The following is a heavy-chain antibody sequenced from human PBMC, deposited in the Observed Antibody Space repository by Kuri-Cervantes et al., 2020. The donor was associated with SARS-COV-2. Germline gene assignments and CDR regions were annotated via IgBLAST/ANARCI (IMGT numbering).Heavy chain of an antibody. CDR3: ARRVAESIRDDVFDI. J-gene: IGHJ3*02. V-gene: IGHV5-51*01. Sequence: GGSLRLSCKGSGYSFTSYWIGWVRQMPGKGLEWMGIIYPGDSDTRYSPSLQGHISISADQSISTAYLQWSSLEASDTAVYFCARRVAESIRDDVFDIWGQGTMVTVSS. D-gene: IGHD6-19*01. CDR2: IYPGDSDT. CDR1: GYSFTSYW.